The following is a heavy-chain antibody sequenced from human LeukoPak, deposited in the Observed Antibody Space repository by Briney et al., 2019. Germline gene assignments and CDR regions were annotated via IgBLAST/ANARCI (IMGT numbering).Heavy chain of an antibody. CDR2: IYSGGNT. CDR1: GFTLSSNY. D-gene: IGHD6-13*01. CDR3: AREQFAAASLDYYFDY. V-gene: IGHV3-53*01. Sequence: GGSLRLSCAASGFTLSSNYMSWVRQAPGKGLEWVSVIYSGGNTYYADSVKGRFTISRDNSKNTLYLQMNSLRAEDTAVYYCAREQFAAASLDYYFDYWGQGTLVTVSS. J-gene: IGHJ4*02.